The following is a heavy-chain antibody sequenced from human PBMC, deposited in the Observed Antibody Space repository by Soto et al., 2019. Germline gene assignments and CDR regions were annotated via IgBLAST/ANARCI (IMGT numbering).Heavy chain of an antibody. J-gene: IGHJ4*02. CDR1: CGSFSSYY. CDR3: ARTSRFDC. Sequence: ASETLSLTCAVYCGSFSSYYWSWIRQPPGKGLEWIGEINHSGSTNYNPSLKSRVTMSVDTSKNQFSLKLSSLTAADTAVYYCARTSRFDCWGQGTLVTVS. V-gene: IGHV4-34*01. D-gene: IGHD6-6*01. CDR2: INHSGST.